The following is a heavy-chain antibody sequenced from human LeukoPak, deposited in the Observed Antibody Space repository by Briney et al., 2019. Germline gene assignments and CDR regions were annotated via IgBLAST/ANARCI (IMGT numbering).Heavy chain of an antibody. CDR3: ARGGFARGYSYGRRHYYFDY. D-gene: IGHD5-18*01. J-gene: IGHJ4*02. CDR1: GGSFSGYY. CDR2: INHSGST. Sequence: PSETLSLTCAVYGGSFSGYYWSWIRQPPGKGLEWIGEINHSGSTNYNPSLKSRVTISVDTSKNQFSLKLSSVTAADTAVYYCARGGFARGYSYGRRHYYFDYWGQGTLVTVSS. V-gene: IGHV4-34*01.